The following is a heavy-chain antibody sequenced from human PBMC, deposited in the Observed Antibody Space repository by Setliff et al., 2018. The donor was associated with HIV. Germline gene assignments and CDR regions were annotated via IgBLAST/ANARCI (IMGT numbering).Heavy chain of an antibody. V-gene: IGHV1-2*02. Sequence: ASVKVSCKASGYTFTDYYIHWVRQAPGQGLEWMGWINSASGGTSYAQNFQGRVTVTRDTSINTAYVELNSLKSDDTAVYYCAGDYLHVFDIWGQGTMVTVSS. CDR2: INSASGGT. CDR1: GYTFTDYY. CDR3: AGDYLHVFDI. J-gene: IGHJ3*02.